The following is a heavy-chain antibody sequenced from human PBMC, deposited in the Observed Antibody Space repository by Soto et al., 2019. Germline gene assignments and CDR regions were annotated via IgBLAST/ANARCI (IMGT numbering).Heavy chain of an antibody. J-gene: IGHJ4*02. CDR2: IYYSGST. CDR3: TRDLLNSRGSNFEI. V-gene: IGHV4-59*01. CDR1: GGSISSYY. D-gene: IGHD3-22*01. Sequence: SETLSLTCTVSGGSISSYYWSWIRQPPGKGLEWIGYIYYSGSTNYNPSLKSRVTISVDTSKNQFSLKLSSVTAADTAVYYCTRDLLNSRGSNFEIWGRGTLVTVSS.